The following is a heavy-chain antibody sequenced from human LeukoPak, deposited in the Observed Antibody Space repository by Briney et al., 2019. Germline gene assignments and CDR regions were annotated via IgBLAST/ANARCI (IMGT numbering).Heavy chain of an antibody. V-gene: IGHV4-39*07. J-gene: IGHJ4*02. CDR1: GGSISSSSYY. CDR2: IYYSGST. Sequence: SETLSLTCTVSGGSISSSSYYWGWIRQPPGKGLVWIGSIYYSGSTYYNPSLKSRVTISVDTSKNQFSLKLSSVTAADTAVYYCAKGYYDSSGYCDYWGQGTLVTVSS. CDR3: AKGYYDSSGYCDY. D-gene: IGHD3-22*01.